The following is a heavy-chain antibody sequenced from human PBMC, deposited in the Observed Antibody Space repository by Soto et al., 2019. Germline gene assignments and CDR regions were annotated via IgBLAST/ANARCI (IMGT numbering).Heavy chain of an antibody. CDR1: GYTFTSYG. V-gene: IGHV1-18*01. Sequence: ASVKVSCKASGYTFTSYGIRWVRQAPGQGLEWMGWINANSGNTNYAQKLQGRVTMTRDTSTSTAYMELSSLRSDDTAVYYCARDKGDSLTGYNDAFDIWRQGTMVSVSS. D-gene: IGHD3-9*01. CDR2: INANSGNT. J-gene: IGHJ3*02. CDR3: ARDKGDSLTGYNDAFDI.